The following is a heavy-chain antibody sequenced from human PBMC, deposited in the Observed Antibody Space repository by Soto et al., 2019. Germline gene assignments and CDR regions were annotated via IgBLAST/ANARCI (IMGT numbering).Heavy chain of an antibody. CDR3: VKDSRGNNYWYFDV. V-gene: IGHV3-9*01. Sequence: EVQLVEPGGGLVQPGRSLRLSCAASGFTLDDYAMHWVRQAPGKGLEWVSVISWSSGSIGYADSVKGRCTISRDNAKNSLYLQMNSLRPEDTALYYCVKDSRGNNYWYFDVWGRGTLVTVAS. CDR1: GFTLDDYA. J-gene: IGHJ2*01. CDR2: ISWSSGSI. D-gene: IGHD3-10*01.